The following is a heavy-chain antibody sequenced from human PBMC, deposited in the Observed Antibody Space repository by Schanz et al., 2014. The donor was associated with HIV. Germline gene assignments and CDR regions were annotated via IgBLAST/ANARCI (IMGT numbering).Heavy chain of an antibody. CDR1: AYTFTSYY. V-gene: IGHV1-69*13. CDR2: IIPIFDTA. CDR3: ARSETIAARPVWYFDL. J-gene: IGHJ2*01. Sequence: QVQLVQSGAEVKKPGASVKVSCKASAYTFTSYYMHWVRQAPGQGLKWMGGIIPIFDTANYAQKFQGRVTITADESTSTAYMELSSLRSEDTAVYYCARSETIAARPVWYFDLWGRGTLVTVSS. D-gene: IGHD6-6*01.